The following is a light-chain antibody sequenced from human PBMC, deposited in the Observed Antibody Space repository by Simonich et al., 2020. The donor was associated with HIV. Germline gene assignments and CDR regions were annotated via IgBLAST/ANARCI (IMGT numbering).Light chain of an antibody. CDR3: QQYNNYWT. J-gene: IGKJ1*01. V-gene: IGKV1-33*01. CDR2: DAS. Sequence: DIQMTQSPSSLSASVGDRVTITCQASQDIDNYLNWYQQKPGKAPKLLIYDASSLETGVPSRFSGSGSGTEFTLTISSLQPDDFATYFCQQYNNYWTFGQGTKVEI. CDR1: QDIDNY.